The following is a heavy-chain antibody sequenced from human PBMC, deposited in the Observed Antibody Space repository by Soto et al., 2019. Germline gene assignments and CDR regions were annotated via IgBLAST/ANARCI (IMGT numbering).Heavy chain of an antibody. Sequence: GASVKVSCKASGYTFTSYGISWVRQAPGQGLEWMGWISAYNGNTNYAQKLQGRVTMTTDTSTSTAYMELRSLRSDDTAVYYCARGGLLWFGELLGAPPHYYYGMDVWGQGTTVTV. CDR1: GYTFTSYG. CDR3: ARGGLLWFGELLGAPPHYYYGMDV. D-gene: IGHD3-10*01. J-gene: IGHJ6*02. CDR2: ISAYNGNT. V-gene: IGHV1-18*01.